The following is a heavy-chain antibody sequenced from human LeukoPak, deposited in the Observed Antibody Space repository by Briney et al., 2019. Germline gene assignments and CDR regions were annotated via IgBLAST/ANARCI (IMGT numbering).Heavy chain of an antibody. CDR3: AREGYLPYYFDY. Sequence: SETLSLTCTISGGSISTWYWNWIRQPPGKGLEWIGYIYYSGSTNYNPSLKSRVTISVDTSKNQFSLNLSSVTAADTAVYYCAREGYLPYYFDYWGQGTLVTVSS. D-gene: IGHD6-13*01. CDR2: IYYSGST. J-gene: IGHJ4*02. V-gene: IGHV4-59*01. CDR1: GGSISTWY.